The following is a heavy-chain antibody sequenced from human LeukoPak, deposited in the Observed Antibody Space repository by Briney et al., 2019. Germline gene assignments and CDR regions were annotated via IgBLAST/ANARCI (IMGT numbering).Heavy chain of an antibody. V-gene: IGHV1-18*01. CDR3: ARLLFDTTGFYYFDY. CDR2: VSAYNGDT. D-gene: IGHD2-21*01. CDR1: GYTFIGYG. Sequence: ASVKVSCKASGYTFIGYGIIWVRQAPAQGLEWMGWVSAYNGDTIYAQKLQGRVTMTTDTSTSTAYMELRGLRSDDTAVYYCARLLFDTTGFYYFDYWGQGTLVTVSS. J-gene: IGHJ4*02.